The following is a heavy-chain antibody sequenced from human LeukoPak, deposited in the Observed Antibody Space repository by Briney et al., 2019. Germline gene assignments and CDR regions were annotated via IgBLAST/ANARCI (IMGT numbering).Heavy chain of an antibody. V-gene: IGHV3-21*01. J-gene: IGHJ4*02. CDR1: GFTFSSYS. D-gene: IGHD6-6*01. CDR2: ISSSSSYI. CDR3: ARVAIEYSSSYSALDY. Sequence: GGSLRLSCAASGFTFSSYSMNWVRQAPGKGLEWVSSISSSSSYIYYADSVKGRFTISRDNAKNSLYLQMNSLRAEDTAVYYCARVAIEYSSSYSALDYWGQGTLVTVSS.